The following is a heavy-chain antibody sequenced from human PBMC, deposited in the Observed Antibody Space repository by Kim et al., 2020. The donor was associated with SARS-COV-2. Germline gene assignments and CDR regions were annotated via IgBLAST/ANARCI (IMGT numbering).Heavy chain of an antibody. Sequence: SETLSLTCTVSGGSISSGGYYWSWIRQHPGKGLEWIGYIYYSGSTYYNPSLKSRVTISVDTSKNQFSLKLSSVTAADTAVYYCARDGPYDSSGYYGLDYYGMDVWGQGTTVTVSS. CDR1: GGSISSGGYY. CDR2: IYYSGST. CDR3: ARDGPYDSSGYYGLDYYGMDV. J-gene: IGHJ6*02. V-gene: IGHV4-31*03. D-gene: IGHD3-22*01.